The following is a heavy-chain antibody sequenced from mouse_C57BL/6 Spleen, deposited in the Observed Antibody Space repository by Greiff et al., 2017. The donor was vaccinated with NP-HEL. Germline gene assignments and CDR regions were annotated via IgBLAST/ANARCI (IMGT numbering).Heavy chain of an antibody. CDR1: GYTFTSYW. J-gene: IGHJ2*01. CDR2: IHPNSGST. Sequence: QVQLQQPGAELVKPGASVKLSCKASGYTFTSYWMHWVKQRPGQGLEWIGMIHPNSGSTNYNEKFKSKATLTVDKSSSTAYMQLSSLTSEDSAVYYCAREGFTTGVATRRNFDYWGQGTTLTVSA. V-gene: IGHV1-64*01. D-gene: IGHD1-1*01. CDR3: AREGFTTGVATRRNFDY.